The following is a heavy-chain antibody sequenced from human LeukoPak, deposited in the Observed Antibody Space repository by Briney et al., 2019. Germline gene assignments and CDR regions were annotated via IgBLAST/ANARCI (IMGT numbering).Heavy chain of an antibody. V-gene: IGHV1-69*13. D-gene: IGHD6-13*01. CDR1: GGTFSSYA. CDR3: ASPDLRVTSIAAAGAFDY. CDR2: IIPIFGTA. J-gene: IGHJ4*02. Sequence: EASVKVSCTASGGTFSSYAISWVRQAPGQGLEWMGGIIPIFGTANYAQKFQGRVTITADESTSTAYMELSSLRSEDTAVYYCASPDLRVTSIAAAGAFDYWGQGTLVTVSS.